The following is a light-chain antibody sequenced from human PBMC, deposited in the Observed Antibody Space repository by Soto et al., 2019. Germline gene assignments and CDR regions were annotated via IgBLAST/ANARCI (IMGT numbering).Light chain of an antibody. V-gene: IGLV2-14*03. Sequence: ALTQPASVSGSPGQSITISCAGTSADIGAFNYVSWYQHHPDKAPKLLIYDVSARPSGVSTRFSASKSANTASLTISGLQADDEADYYCCSYSTTSALVFGGGTKLTVL. CDR3: CSYSTTSALV. CDR2: DVS. CDR1: SADIGAFNY. J-gene: IGLJ2*01.